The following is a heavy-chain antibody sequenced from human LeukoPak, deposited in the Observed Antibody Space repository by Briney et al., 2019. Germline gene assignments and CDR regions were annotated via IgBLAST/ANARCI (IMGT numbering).Heavy chain of an antibody. CDR2: IPTSGT. CDR3: ARDIWFGELSGSYYFDY. J-gene: IGHJ4*02. Sequence: SETLSLTCTVSGGSISSGSYYWSWIRQPAGKGLEWIGRIPTSGTNYNPSLKSRVTISVDTSKNEFSLKLRSVTAADTAVYSCARDIWFGELSGSYYFDYWGQGTLVTVSS. D-gene: IGHD3-10*01. CDR1: GGSISSGSYY. V-gene: IGHV4-61*02.